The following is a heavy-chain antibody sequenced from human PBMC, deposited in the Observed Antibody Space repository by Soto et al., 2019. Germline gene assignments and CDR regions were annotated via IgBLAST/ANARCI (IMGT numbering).Heavy chain of an antibody. CDR3: ARGGDYDILTGYYYYGMDV. V-gene: IGHV4-31*03. CDR2: IYYSGST. D-gene: IGHD3-9*01. Sequence: QVQLQESGPGLVKPSQTLSLTCTVSGGSISSGGYYWSWIRQHPGKGLEWIGYIYYSGSTYYNPSLKSRVTISVDTSKNQFSLKLSSVTAVDTAVYYCARGGDYDILTGYYYYGMDVWGQGTTVTVSS. CDR1: GGSISSGGYY. J-gene: IGHJ6*02.